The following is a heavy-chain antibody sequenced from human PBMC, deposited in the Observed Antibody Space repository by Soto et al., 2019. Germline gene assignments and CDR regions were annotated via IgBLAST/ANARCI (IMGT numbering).Heavy chain of an antibody. CDR1: GFTFSSYE. Sequence: PGGSLRLSCAASGFTFSSYEVNWVRQAPGKGLEWVSYISSSGSTIYYADSVKGRFTISRDNAKNSLYLQMNSLRAEDTAVYYCARDGRYCSSTSCYPSYYYGMDVWGQGTTVTVSS. CDR3: ARDGRYCSSTSCYPSYYYGMDV. J-gene: IGHJ6*02. V-gene: IGHV3-48*03. CDR2: ISSSGSTI. D-gene: IGHD2-2*01.